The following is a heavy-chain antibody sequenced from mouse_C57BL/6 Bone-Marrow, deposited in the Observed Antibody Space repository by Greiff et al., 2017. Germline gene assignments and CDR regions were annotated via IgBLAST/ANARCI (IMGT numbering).Heavy chain of an antibody. D-gene: IGHD1-1*01. CDR3: ARCYYGSSYWYFDV. V-gene: IGHV7-3*01. CDR1: GFTFTDYY. CDR2: IRNKANGYTT. Sequence: EVQLVESGGGLVQPGGSLSLSCAASGFTFTDYYMSWVRQPPGKALEWLGFIRNKANGYTTEYSASVKGRFTISRDNSQSILYLQMNALRADDSATYYCARCYYGSSYWYFDVWGTGTTVTVSS. J-gene: IGHJ1*03.